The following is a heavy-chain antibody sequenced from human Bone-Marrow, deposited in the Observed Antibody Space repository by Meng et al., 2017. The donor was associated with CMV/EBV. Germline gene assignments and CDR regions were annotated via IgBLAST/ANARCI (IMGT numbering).Heavy chain of an antibody. CDR3: ARESYYGGNPSQDL. D-gene: IGHD4-23*01. Sequence: GGSLRLSCAASGFTFSSYEMNWVRQAPGKGLEWVSYISSSGSTIYYADSVKGRFTISRDNAKNSLYLQMNSLRAEDTAVYYCARESYYGGNPSQDLWGQGTRVTVYS. J-gene: IGHJ5*02. V-gene: IGHV3-48*03. CDR2: ISSSGSTI. CDR1: GFTFSSYE.